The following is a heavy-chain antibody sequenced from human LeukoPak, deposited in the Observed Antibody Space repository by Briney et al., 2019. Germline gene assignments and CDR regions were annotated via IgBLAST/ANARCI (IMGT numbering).Heavy chain of an antibody. V-gene: IGHV3-21*01. CDR3: ARDREYTDYLNNWFDP. CDR1: GFNLNAYS. Sequence: GGTLRPSHAASGFNLNAYSKNGVRQTPGRGLEWVSSISASRRYIYCADAVKGRLTIARDNAKNSLYLQMNSLRPEDTAVYYCARDREYTDYLNNWFDPWGQGTLVTVSS. CDR2: ISASRRYI. J-gene: IGHJ5*02. D-gene: IGHD4-11*01.